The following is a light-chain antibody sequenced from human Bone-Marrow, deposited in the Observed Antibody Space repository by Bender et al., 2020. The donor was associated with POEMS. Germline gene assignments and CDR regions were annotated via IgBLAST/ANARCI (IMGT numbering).Light chain of an antibody. CDR2: GVN. Sequence: QSALTQPPSASGSPGQSVTISCTGTSSDFGAYNYVSWYQHHPGKAPKLIIFGVNKRPSGVPDRFSGSRSGNTASLTISGLQAEDEADYYCCSYAGSYTWVFGPGTEVSVV. CDR3: CSYAGSYTWV. CDR1: SSDFGAYNY. V-gene: IGLV2-11*01. J-gene: IGLJ1*01.